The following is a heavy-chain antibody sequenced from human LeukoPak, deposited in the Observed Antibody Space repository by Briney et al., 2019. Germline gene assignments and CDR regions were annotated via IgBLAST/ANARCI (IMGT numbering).Heavy chain of an antibody. V-gene: IGHV3-48*03. J-gene: IGHJ4*02. CDR2: ISSSGSSI. Sequence: EGSLRLSCAASGFTFSSYAMSWVRQAPGKGLEWVSYISSSGSSIYYADSVKGRFTISRDNAKNSLYLQMNSLRAADTAVYYCAKTYYYGSGSYYKFLDYWGQGTLVTVSS. D-gene: IGHD3-10*01. CDR3: AKTYYYGSGSYYKFLDY. CDR1: GFTFSSYA.